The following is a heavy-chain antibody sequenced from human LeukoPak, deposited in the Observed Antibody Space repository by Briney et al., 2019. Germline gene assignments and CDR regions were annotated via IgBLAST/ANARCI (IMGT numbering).Heavy chain of an antibody. V-gene: IGHV3-66*01. CDR3: ARVGATVTTPYYFDY. CDR2: IYSGGST. J-gene: IGHJ4*02. CDR1: GFTVSSNY. D-gene: IGHD4-17*01. Sequence: PGGSLRLSCAASGFTVSSNYMSWVRQAPGKGLEWVSVIYSGGSTYYADSVKGRFTISRDNSKTTLYLQMNSLRAEDTAVYYCARVGATVTTPYYFDYWGQGTLVTVSS.